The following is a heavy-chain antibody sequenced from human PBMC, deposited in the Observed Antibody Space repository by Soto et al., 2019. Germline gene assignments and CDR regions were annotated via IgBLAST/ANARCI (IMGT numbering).Heavy chain of an antibody. Sequence: QVQLVESGGGVVQPGRSLRLSCAASGFTFSSYAMHWVRQAPGKGLEWVAVISYDGSNKYYADSVKGRFTISRDNSKNTLYLQMNSLRAEETAVYYCASSGADSSSWYFLGVGENNWFDPWGQGTLVTVSS. J-gene: IGHJ5*02. V-gene: IGHV3-30-3*01. CDR1: GFTFSSYA. CDR2: ISYDGSNK. CDR3: ASSGADSSSWYFLGVGENNWFDP. D-gene: IGHD6-13*01.